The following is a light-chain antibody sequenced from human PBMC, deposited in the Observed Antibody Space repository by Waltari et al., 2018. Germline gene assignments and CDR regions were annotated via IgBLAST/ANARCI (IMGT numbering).Light chain of an antibody. CDR2: GAS. CDR1: QSVSSSY. CDR3: QQYGTSPPWT. V-gene: IGKV3-20*01. Sequence: EIVLTQSPGTLSLSPGERATLSCRANQSVSSSYLAWYQQKPGQAPRLLIYGASSRATGIPDRFSGSGSGTDFTLTISRLEPEDSAVYYCQQYGTSPPWTFGQGTKVEIK. J-gene: IGKJ1*01.